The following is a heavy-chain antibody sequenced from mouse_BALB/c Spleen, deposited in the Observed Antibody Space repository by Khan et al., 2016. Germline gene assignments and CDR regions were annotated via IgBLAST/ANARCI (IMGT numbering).Heavy chain of an antibody. CDR3: ARLGTVVAKDWYFDV. D-gene: IGHD1-1*01. V-gene: IGHV3-1*02. CDR1: GYSITSGYS. J-gene: IGHJ1*01. Sequence: EVQLQESGPDLVKPSQSLSLTCTVTGYSITSGYSWHWIRQFPGNKLEWMGYIHYSGSTNYNPSLKSRISITRDTSKNQFFLQLNSVTTEDTATXYCARLGTVVAKDWYFDVWGAGTTVTVSS. CDR2: IHYSGST.